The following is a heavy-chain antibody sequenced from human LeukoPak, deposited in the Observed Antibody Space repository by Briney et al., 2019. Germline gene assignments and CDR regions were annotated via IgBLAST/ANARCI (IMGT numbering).Heavy chain of an antibody. CDR2: IYYSGST. J-gene: IGHJ4*02. Sequence: PSETLSLTCTVSGGSISSSSYYWGWIRQPPGKGLEWIGSIYYSGSTYYNPSLKSRVTISVDTSKNQFSLKLSSVTAADTAVYYCAREMSWYSSSPGDYWGQGTLVTVSS. V-gene: IGHV4-39*07. CDR1: GGSISSSSYY. D-gene: IGHD6-13*01. CDR3: AREMSWYSSSPGDY.